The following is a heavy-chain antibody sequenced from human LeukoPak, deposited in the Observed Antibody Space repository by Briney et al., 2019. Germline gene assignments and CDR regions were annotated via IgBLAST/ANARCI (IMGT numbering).Heavy chain of an antibody. D-gene: IGHD4-11*01. CDR1: GGTFSSYA. Sequence: SVKVSCKASGGTFSSYAISWVRQAPGQGLEWMGRIIPIFGTANYAQKFQGRVTITTDESTSTAYMELSSLRSEDTAVYYCARGDDYSNYVLGYWGQGTLVSVSS. CDR2: IIPIFGTA. J-gene: IGHJ4*02. V-gene: IGHV1-69*05. CDR3: ARGDDYSNYVLGY.